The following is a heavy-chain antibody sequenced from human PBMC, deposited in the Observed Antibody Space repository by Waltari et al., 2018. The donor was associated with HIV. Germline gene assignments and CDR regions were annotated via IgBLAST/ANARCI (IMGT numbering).Heavy chain of an antibody. CDR3: ARGIIAAAGNWFDP. Sequence: EVQLVESGGGLVQPGGSLRLSCAASGFTFSSNYMSWVRQAPGKGLEWVSVIYSGGSTYYADSVKGRFTISRDNSKNTLYLQMNSLRAEDTAVYYCARGIIAAAGNWFDPWGQGTLVTVSS. CDR1: GFTFSSNY. D-gene: IGHD6-13*01. CDR2: IYSGGST. J-gene: IGHJ5*02. V-gene: IGHV3-66*02.